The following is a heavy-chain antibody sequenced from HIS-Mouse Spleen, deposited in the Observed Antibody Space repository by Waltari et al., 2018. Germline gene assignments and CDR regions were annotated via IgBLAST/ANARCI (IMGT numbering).Heavy chain of an antibody. V-gene: IGHV3-30*18. Sequence: QVQLVESGGGVVQPGRSLRLSCAASGFTFSSYGMHWVRQAPGKGVEWVAVISYDGSNKYSADSVKGRFTISRDNSKNTLYLQMNSLRAEDTAVYYCAKDKHHAFDYWGQGTLVTVSS. CDR1: GFTFSSYG. CDR2: ISYDGSNK. CDR3: AKDKHHAFDY. J-gene: IGHJ4*02.